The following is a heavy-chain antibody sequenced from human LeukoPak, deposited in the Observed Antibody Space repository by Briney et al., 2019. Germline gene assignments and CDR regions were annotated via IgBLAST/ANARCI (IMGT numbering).Heavy chain of an antibody. Sequence: PGESLRLSCAASGFTFSSYSMNWVRQAPGKGLEWVSSISSSSSYIYYADSVKGRFTISRDNAKNSLYLQMNSLRAEDTAVYYCARDQAAGSYFDYWGQGTLVTVSS. J-gene: IGHJ4*02. D-gene: IGHD6-13*01. CDR3: ARDQAAGSYFDY. CDR1: GFTFSSYS. CDR2: ISSSSSYI. V-gene: IGHV3-21*01.